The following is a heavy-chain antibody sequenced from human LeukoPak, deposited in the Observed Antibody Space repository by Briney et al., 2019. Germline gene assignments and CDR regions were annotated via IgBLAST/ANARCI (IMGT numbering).Heavy chain of an antibody. D-gene: IGHD1-1*01. CDR3: ARRTTYYYYGMDV. CDR1: GGSISSYY. Sequence: SETLSLTCTVSGGSISSYYWSWIRQPPGKGLEWIGSIYYSGSTYYNPSLKSRVTISVDTSKNQFSLKLSSVTAADTAVYYCARRTTYYYYGMDVWGQGTTVTVSS. CDR2: IYYSGST. V-gene: IGHV4-59*12. J-gene: IGHJ6*02.